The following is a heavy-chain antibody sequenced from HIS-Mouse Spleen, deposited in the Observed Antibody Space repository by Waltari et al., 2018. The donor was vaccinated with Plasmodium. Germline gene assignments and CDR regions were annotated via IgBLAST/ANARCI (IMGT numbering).Heavy chain of an antibody. Sequence: GGLVQPGGSLRLSCAASGFTFSSYAMSWVRPAPGKGLEWVSAIRGSGGSTYYADSVKGRFTISRDNSKNTLYLQMNSLRAEDTAVYYCAKVPRGARGPYYFDYWGQGTLVTVSS. CDR2: IRGSGGST. CDR3: AKVPRGARGPYYFDY. D-gene: IGHD3-10*01. J-gene: IGHJ4*02. V-gene: IGHV3-23*01. CDR1: GFTFSSYA.